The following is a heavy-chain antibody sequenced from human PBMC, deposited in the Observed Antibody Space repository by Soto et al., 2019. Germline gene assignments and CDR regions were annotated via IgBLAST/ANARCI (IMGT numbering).Heavy chain of an antibody. CDR3: ARVLPIKYSSSSGGMDV. J-gene: IGHJ6*02. D-gene: IGHD6-6*01. CDR2: IGTAGDT. Sequence: VGSLRLSCAASGFTFSSYDMHWVRQATGKGLEWVSAIGTAGDTYYPGSVKGRFTISRENAKNSLYLQMNSLRAGDTAVYYCARVLPIKYSSSSGGMDVWGQGTTVTVSS. CDR1: GFTFSSYD. V-gene: IGHV3-13*01.